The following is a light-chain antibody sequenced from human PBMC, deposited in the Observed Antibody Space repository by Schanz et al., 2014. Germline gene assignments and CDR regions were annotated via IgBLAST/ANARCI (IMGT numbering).Light chain of an antibody. CDR2: DVS. V-gene: IGLV2-14*03. J-gene: IGLJ1*01. CDR3: SSYADSSTL. Sequence: QSALTQPASVSGSPGQSITISCTGTNSDIGSYNYVSWYQQHPGKAPKLMIYDVSNRPSGVSNRFSGSKSGNTASLTISGLQAEDEADYYCSSYADSSTLFGPGTKVTVL. CDR1: NSDIGSYNY.